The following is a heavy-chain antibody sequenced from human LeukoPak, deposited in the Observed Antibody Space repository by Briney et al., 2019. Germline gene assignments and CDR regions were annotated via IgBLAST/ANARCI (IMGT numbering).Heavy chain of an antibody. D-gene: IGHD3-22*01. CDR1: GGSIRNYY. V-gene: IGHV4-59*12. CDR3: ARSHYDSSGSPIFGLGVDY. CDR2: IYYSGST. J-gene: IGHJ4*02. Sequence: SETLSLTCTVSGGSIRNYYWSWIRQPPGKGLEWIGYIYYSGSTNYNPSLKSRVTMSVDTSRNQFSLKLSSVTAADTAVYYCARSHYDSSGSPIFGLGVDYWGQGTLVTVSS.